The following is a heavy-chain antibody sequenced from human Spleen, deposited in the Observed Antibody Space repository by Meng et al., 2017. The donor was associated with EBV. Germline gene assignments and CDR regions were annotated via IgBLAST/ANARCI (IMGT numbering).Heavy chain of an antibody. V-gene: IGHV4-34*01. Sequence: QVQLQQWGAGLLKPSETLSLTCAVYGGSFSGYYWSWIRQPPGKGLEWIGEINHSGSTNYNPSLKSRVTISVDTSKNQFSLKLSSVTAADTAVYYCATGISPAVPFDYWGQGTLVTVSS. J-gene: IGHJ4*02. CDR1: GGSFSGYY. D-gene: IGHD6-13*01. CDR3: ATGISPAVPFDY. CDR2: INHSGST.